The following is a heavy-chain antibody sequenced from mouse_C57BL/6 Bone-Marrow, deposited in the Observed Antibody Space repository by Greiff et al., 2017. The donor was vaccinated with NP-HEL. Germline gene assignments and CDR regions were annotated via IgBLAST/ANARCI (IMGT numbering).Heavy chain of an antibody. CDR3: AREGGLRRRTYAMDY. CDR2: INYDGSST. V-gene: IGHV5-16*01. D-gene: IGHD2-4*01. Sequence: EVNLVESEGGLVQPGSSMKLSCTASGFTFSDYYMAWVRQVPEKGLEWVANINYDGSSTYYLDSLKSRFTISKDNAKNILYLQMSSLKSEDTATYDCAREGGLRRRTYAMDYWGQGTSVTVSS. J-gene: IGHJ4*01. CDR1: GFTFSDYY.